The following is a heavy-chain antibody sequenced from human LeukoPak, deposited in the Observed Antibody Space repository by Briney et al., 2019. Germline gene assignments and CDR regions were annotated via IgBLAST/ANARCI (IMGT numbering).Heavy chain of an antibody. V-gene: IGHV3-33*01. CDR1: GFTFGSYG. CDR3: ARDRGSDDPIDY. CDR2: IWHDGRNK. J-gene: IGHJ4*02. D-gene: IGHD2-15*01. Sequence: GRSLKLSCAASGFTFGSYGMHWVRQAPGKGLEWVAVIWHDGRNKYYADSVKGRFTISRDNSKNTLYLQMNSLRAEDTAVYYCARDRGSDDPIDYWGQGTPVTVSS.